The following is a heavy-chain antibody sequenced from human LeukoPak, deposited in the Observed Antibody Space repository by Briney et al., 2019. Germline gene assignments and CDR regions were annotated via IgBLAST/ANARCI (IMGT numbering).Heavy chain of an antibody. D-gene: IGHD3-22*01. CDR2: IYSGGST. Sequence: GGSLRLSCAASGFTVSSNYMSWVRQDPGKGLEWVSVIYSGGSTYYADSVKGRFTIYRDNSKNTLYLQMNSLRAEDTAVYYCARDQYYYDSSGFDPWGQGTLVTVSS. CDR1: GFTVSSNY. J-gene: IGHJ5*02. CDR3: ARDQYYYDSSGFDP. V-gene: IGHV3-53*01.